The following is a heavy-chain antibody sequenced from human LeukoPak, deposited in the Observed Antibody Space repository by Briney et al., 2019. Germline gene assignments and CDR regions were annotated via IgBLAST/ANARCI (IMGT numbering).Heavy chain of an antibody. V-gene: IGHV4-59*01. CDR1: GGSISSYY. CDR3: ARGYRSSWGYFDY. J-gene: IGHJ4*02. D-gene: IGHD6-13*01. CDR2: IYYSGST. Sequence: SETLSLTCTVSGGSISSYYWSWIRQPPGKGLEWIAYIYYSGSTNYNPSLKSRVTISVDTSKNQFSLKLSSVTAADTSVYYCARGYRSSWGYFDYWGQGTLVTVSS.